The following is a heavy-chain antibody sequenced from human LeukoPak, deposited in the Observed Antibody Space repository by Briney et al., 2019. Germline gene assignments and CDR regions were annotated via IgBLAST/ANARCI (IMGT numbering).Heavy chain of an antibody. CDR3: TGDQTPYY. CDR2: IRSKAYGGTT. J-gene: IGHJ4*02. CDR1: GFSFGDYS. Sequence: PGGSLRLSCTSSGFSFGDYSMTWVRQAPGKGLEWVGFIRSKAYGGTTEYAASVKGRFTISRDDSKGIAYLQMNSLKTEDTGVYYCTGDQTPYYWGQGTLVTVSS. V-gene: IGHV3-49*04.